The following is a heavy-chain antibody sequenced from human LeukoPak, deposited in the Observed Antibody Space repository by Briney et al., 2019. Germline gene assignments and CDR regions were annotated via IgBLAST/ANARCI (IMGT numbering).Heavy chain of an antibody. CDR1: GYTFTNYG. CDR2: ISGYNGNT. V-gene: IGHV1-18*01. Sequence: ASVKVSCKASGYTFTNYGISWVRQAPGQGLEWMGWISGYNGNTNYAQKLQGRVTMTTDTSTSTAYMELRSLRSDDTAVYYCARVNYDGYYFDYWGQGTLVTVSS. CDR3: ARVNYDGYYFDY. D-gene: IGHD3-22*01. J-gene: IGHJ4*02.